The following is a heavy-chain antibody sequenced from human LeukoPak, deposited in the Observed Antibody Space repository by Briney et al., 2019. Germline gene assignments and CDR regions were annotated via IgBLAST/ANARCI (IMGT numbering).Heavy chain of an antibody. CDR3: ARDPEYSSSSVDYYYYMDV. CDR2: ISSSGSTI. Sequence: GGSLRLSCAASGFTFSDYYMSWIRQAPGKGLEWVSYISSSGSTIYYADSVKGRFTISRDNAKNSLYLQVNSLRAEDTAVYYCARDPEYSSSSVDYYYYMDVWGKGTTVTVSS. CDR1: GFTFSDYY. D-gene: IGHD6-6*01. V-gene: IGHV3-11*01. J-gene: IGHJ6*03.